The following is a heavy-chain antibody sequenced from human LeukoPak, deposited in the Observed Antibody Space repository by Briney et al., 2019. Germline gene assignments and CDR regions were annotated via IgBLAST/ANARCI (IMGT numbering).Heavy chain of an antibody. CDR3: RLSLGD. J-gene: IGHJ4*02. CDR1: GFTFSNVW. Sequence: GGSLRLSCAASGFTFSNVWVSWVRQAPGKGLEWVGGIKSKTDGGTTAYAAPVQGSFSISRDDSKNTLQMQMNSLQTQATAVYYCRLSLGDWGEGTLVTVSS. V-gene: IGHV3-15*01. D-gene: IGHD5/OR15-5a*01. CDR2: IKSKTDGGTT.